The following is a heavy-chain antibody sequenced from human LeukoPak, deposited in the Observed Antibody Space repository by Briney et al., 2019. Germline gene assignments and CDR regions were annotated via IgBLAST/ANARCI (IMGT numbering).Heavy chain of an antibody. CDR3: ARDGDYYDSTYYFDY. D-gene: IGHD3-22*01. CDR2: IWYDGSNK. V-gene: IGHV3-33*01. Sequence: GRSLRLSCAASGFTFSSYGMHWVRQAPGKGLEWVAVIWYDGSNKYYADSVKGRFTISRDNSKNTLYLQMNSLRAEDTAVYYCARDGDYYDSTYYFDYWGQGTPVTVSS. J-gene: IGHJ4*02. CDR1: GFTFSSYG.